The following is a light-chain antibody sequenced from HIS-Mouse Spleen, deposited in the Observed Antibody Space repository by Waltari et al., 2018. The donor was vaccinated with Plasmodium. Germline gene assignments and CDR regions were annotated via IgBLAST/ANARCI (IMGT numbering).Light chain of an antibody. V-gene: IGLV3-19*01. CDR2: GKN. J-gene: IGLJ3*02. Sequence: SSELTQDPAVSVALGQTVRITCQGDSLRSYYACRYQQKPRQAPVLVIYGKNNRPSRIPDRFSGSSSGNTASLTITGAQAEDEADYYCNSRDSSGNHWVFGGGTKLTVL. CDR1: SLRSYY. CDR3: NSRDSSGNHWV.